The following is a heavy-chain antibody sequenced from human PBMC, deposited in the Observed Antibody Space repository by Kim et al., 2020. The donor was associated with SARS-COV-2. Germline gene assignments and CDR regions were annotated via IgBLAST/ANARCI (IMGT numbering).Heavy chain of an antibody. CDR3: SSEELTVVGTDAFDN. CDR1: GGSISSYY. Sequence: SETLSLTCTVSGGSISSYYWSWIRQPAGQGLEWIGRICISGSTNYNSSLKSRVTMSVDTSKNQFSLKLSSMTAADTAVYYCSSEELTVVGTDAFDNWG. CDR2: ICISGST. J-gene: IGHJ3*02. V-gene: IGHV4-4*07. D-gene: IGHD1-26*01.